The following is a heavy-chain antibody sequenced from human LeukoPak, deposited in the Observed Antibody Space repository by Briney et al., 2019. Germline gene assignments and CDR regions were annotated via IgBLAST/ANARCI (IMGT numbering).Heavy chain of an antibody. V-gene: IGHV3-9*01. CDR3: TSRDGYKDLDY. D-gene: IGHD5-24*01. CDR1: GFTFDDYA. J-gene: IGHJ4*02. CDR2: ISWNSGSI. Sequence: PGRSLRLSCAASGFTFDDYAMHWVRQAPGKGLEWVSGISWNSGSIGYADSVKGRVTISRDNAKNSLYLQMNSLRAEDTALYYCTSRDGYKDLDYWGQGTLVTVSS.